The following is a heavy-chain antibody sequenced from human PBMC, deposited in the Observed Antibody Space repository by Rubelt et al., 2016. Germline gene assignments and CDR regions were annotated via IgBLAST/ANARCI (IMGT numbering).Heavy chain of an antibody. CDR2: IYSVGIT. CDR3: ARVGDYGDENYFDY. Sequence: EVQLVESGGGLVQPGGSLRLSCAASGFTVSSNYMSWVRQAPGKGLEWVSVIYSVGITHSADSVKGRFTISRENSKNTLYLKMNSLRAEDTAVYYCARVGDYGDENYFDYWGQGTLVTVSS. J-gene: IGHJ4*02. V-gene: IGHV3-66*01. D-gene: IGHD4-17*01. CDR1: GFTVSSNY.